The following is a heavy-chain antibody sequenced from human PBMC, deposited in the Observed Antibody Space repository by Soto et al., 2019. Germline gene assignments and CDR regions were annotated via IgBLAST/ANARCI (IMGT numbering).Heavy chain of an antibody. CDR2: IAYDGSNK. CDR1: GFTFSSYG. Sequence: QVQLVESGGAVVQPGKSLRLSCAASGFTFSSYGMYWVRQAPGKGLEWVAAIAYDGSNKYHADSVKGRFTISRDNSKNTLYLQMNSLRVEDTAVYYCAKDIVRYTYGACDYWGQGVLVTVSS. D-gene: IGHD5-18*01. V-gene: IGHV3-30*18. CDR3: AKDIVRYTYGACDY. J-gene: IGHJ4*02.